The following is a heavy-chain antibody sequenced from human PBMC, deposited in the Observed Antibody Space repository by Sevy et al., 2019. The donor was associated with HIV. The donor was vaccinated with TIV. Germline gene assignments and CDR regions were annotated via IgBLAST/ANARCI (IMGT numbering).Heavy chain of an antibody. J-gene: IGHJ4*02. CDR3: AREGCTKPHDY. CDR1: GFTFSKYS. V-gene: IGHV3-23*01. CDR2: FSFGSGKI. D-gene: IGHD2-8*01. Sequence: GGFLRLSCAASGFTFSKYSMSWIRQTPGKGLEWVSTFSFGSGKINYADSVKGRFTISRDDSRNTFYLQMNSLRAEDTAIYYCAREGCTKPHDYWGQGTVVTVSS.